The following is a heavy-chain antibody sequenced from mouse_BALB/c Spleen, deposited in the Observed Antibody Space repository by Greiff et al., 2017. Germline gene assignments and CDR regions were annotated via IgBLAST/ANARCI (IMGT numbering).Heavy chain of an antibody. Sequence: VQLKESGAELVKPGASVKLSCTASGFNLKDSYMHWVKQRPEQGLEWIGRIDPANGNTKYDPKFQGKATITADTSSNTAYLQLSSLTSEDTAVYYCARSESVYYGSSYWYFDVWGAGTTGTVAA. CDR3: ARSESVYYGSSYWYFDV. D-gene: IGHD1-1*01. CDR1: GFNLKDSY. V-gene: IGHV14-3*02. CDR2: IDPANGNT. J-gene: IGHJ1*01.